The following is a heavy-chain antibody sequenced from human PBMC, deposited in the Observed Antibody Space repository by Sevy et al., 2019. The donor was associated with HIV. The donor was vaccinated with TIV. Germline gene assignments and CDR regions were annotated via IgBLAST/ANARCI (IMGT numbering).Heavy chain of an antibody. Sequence: GGSLRLSCAASGFTFSSYWMSWVHQAPGKGLEWVANIKQDGSEKYYVDSVKGRFTISRDNAKNSLYLQMNSLRAEDTAVYYCARVLSGQQVAATKAAAFDIWGQGTMVTVSS. CDR1: GFTFSSYW. D-gene: IGHD2-15*01. CDR2: IKQDGSEK. V-gene: IGHV3-7*03. J-gene: IGHJ3*02. CDR3: ARVLSGQQVAATKAAAFDI.